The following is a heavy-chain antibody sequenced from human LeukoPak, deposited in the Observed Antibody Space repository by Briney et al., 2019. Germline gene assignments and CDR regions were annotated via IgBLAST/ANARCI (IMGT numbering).Heavy chain of an antibody. Sequence: GSSVKVSCKASGGTFSSYAISWVRQAPGQGLEWMGGIIPIFGTANYAQKFQGRVTITADESTSTAYMELSSLRSDDTAVYYCARGRGHDYGEEFDYWGQGTLVTVSS. D-gene: IGHD4-17*01. J-gene: IGHJ4*02. CDR3: ARGRGHDYGEEFDY. CDR1: GGTFSSYA. V-gene: IGHV1-69*01. CDR2: IIPIFGTA.